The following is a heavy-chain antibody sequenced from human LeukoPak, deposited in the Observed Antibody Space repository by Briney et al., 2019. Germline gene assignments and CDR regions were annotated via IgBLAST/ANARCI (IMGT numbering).Heavy chain of an antibody. J-gene: IGHJ4*02. CDR1: GFTFSSSI. CDR2: IKQDGSEK. D-gene: IGHD3-10*01. Sequence: PGGSLILSCEASGFTFSSSIMTWVRQAPGKGLEWVANIKQDGSEKYYVDSVKGRFTISRDNAKNSLCLQMNSLRAEDTAVYYCARGGQGTFYYGSGTFYFDYWGQGTLVNVSS. V-gene: IGHV3-7*05. CDR3: ARGGQGTFYYGSGTFYFDY.